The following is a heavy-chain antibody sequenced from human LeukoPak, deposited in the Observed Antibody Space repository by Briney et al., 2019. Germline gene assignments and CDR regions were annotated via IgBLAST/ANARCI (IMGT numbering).Heavy chain of an antibody. D-gene: IGHD3-22*01. CDR1: GFTFSRYW. J-gene: IGHJ4*02. CDR3: ARGLITFYDSSGY. Sequence: SGGSLRLSCAASGFTFSRYWMTWVRQTPGKGLEWVANIKPDGSVKYYVDSVKGRFTISRDNAKNSLYLQMNSLRAEDTAVYYCARGLITFYDSSGYWGQGTLVTVSS. V-gene: IGHV3-7*02. CDR2: IKPDGSVK.